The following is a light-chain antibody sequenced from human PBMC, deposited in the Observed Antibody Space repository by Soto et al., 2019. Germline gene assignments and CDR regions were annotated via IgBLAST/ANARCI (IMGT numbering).Light chain of an antibody. Sequence: DIQVTQSPSSLSASVGDRVSITCRASLDIRNDLDWYQQKQGKAPKRLIYDASTLQCGVPSRFSGAGSGAEFTLTINGLQSEDFATNYCLQHKSYPWTFGQGTKVEI. V-gene: IGKV1-17*01. CDR1: LDIRND. CDR2: DAS. CDR3: LQHKSYPWT. J-gene: IGKJ1*01.